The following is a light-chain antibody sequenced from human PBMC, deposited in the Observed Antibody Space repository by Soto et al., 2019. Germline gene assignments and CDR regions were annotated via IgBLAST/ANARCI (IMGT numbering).Light chain of an antibody. Sequence: AIQMTQSPSSFSASTGDRVTITCRASQGISSYLAWYQQKPGKAPKLLIYAASKLETGVPSRFSGSGSGTDFTFTISSLQPEDIATYYCQQYVDLPPTFGGGTKVDIK. CDR3: QQYVDLPPT. V-gene: IGKV1-8*01. CDR1: QGISSY. CDR2: AAS. J-gene: IGKJ4*01.